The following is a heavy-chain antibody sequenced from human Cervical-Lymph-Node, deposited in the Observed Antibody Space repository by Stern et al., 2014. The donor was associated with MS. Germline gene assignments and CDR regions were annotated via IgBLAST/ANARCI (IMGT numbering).Heavy chain of an antibody. CDR1: RGSTSGYNY. V-gene: IGHV4-61*02. D-gene: IGHD5-24*01. J-gene: IGHJ6*02. Sequence: QVQLQESGPGLLKPSQTLSLTCTVSRGSTSGYNYWSWIRPPAGKGPEWFGHVYTTWTTADNRSLQRRVAITIDTSKKLISLRLNSVTDADTAVYFCAKAQARWLGNEYSSYYGMDVWGQGTTVTVSS. CDR3: AKAQARWLGNEYSSYYGMDV. CDR2: VYTTWTT.